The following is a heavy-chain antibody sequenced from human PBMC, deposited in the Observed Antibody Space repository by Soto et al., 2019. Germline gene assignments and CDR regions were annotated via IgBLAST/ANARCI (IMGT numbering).Heavy chain of an antibody. Sequence: SLRLSCAASLFTFSNAWISWVRQSPGKGLEWVGRIKSKTDGGTTDYAAPVKGRFTISRDDSKNTLYLQMNSLKTEDTAVYYCTTGIQGGSGWYSRLRYYYYGMDVWGQGTTVTVSS. D-gene: IGHD6-19*01. CDR1: LFTFSNAW. CDR3: TTGIQGGSGWYSRLRYYYYGMDV. V-gene: IGHV3-15*01. J-gene: IGHJ6*02. CDR2: IKSKTDGGTT.